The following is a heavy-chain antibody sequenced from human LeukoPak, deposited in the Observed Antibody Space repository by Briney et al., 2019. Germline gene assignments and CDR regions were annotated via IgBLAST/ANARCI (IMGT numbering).Heavy chain of an antibody. Sequence: GRSLRLSCAASGFTFSSYGMHWLRQAPGKGLEWVAVIWYDGSNKYYADSVKGRFTISRDNSKNTLYLQMNSLRAEDTAVYYCARAPRDGYKYYYYGMDVWGQGTTVTVSS. D-gene: IGHD5-24*01. J-gene: IGHJ6*02. CDR2: IWYDGSNK. CDR1: GFTFSSYG. V-gene: IGHV3-33*01. CDR3: ARAPRDGYKYYYYGMDV.